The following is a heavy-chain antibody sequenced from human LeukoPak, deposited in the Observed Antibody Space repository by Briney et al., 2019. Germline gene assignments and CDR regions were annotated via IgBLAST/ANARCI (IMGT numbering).Heavy chain of an antibody. V-gene: IGHV3-23*01. D-gene: IGHD2/OR15-2a*01. Sequence: GGSLRLSCAASGFIFDSYAMSWVRQAPGKGLEWVSTISDIGLSTYYADSVKGRLTISRDNSKNTLSLLLSSLRADDTAIYYCARISLRAFDVWGQGTTVTVSS. CDR2: ISDIGLST. J-gene: IGHJ3*01. CDR1: GFIFDSYA. CDR3: ARISLRAFDV.